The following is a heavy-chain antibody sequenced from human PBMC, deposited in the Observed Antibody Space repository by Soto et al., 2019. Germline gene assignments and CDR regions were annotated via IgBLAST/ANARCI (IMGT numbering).Heavy chain of an antibody. CDR1: GFTFSSYA. V-gene: IGHV3-30-3*01. Sequence: VQLVESGGGVVQPGRSLRLSCVASGFTFSSYAMHWVRQAPGKGLEWVAVISYDGSNKYYADSVKGRFTISRDNSKNTLYLQMNSLRAEDTAVYYCARDVYYYDSSGYWYYFDYWGQGTLVTVSS. J-gene: IGHJ4*02. D-gene: IGHD3-22*01. CDR3: ARDVYYYDSSGYWYYFDY. CDR2: ISYDGSNK.